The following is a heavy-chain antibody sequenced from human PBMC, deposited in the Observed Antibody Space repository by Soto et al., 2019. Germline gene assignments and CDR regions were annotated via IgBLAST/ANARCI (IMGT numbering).Heavy chain of an antibody. CDR2: MNPNSGNT. D-gene: IGHD4-17*01. J-gene: IGHJ3*02. CDR1: GYTFTSYD. CDR3: ARLQQYYGGKPGDAFDI. Sequence: GASVKVSCKASGYTFTSYDINWVRQATGQGLEWMGWMNPNSGNTGYAQKFQGRVTMIRNTSISTAYMELSSLRSEDTAVYYCARLQQYYGGKPGDAFDIWGQGTMVTVSS. V-gene: IGHV1-8*01.